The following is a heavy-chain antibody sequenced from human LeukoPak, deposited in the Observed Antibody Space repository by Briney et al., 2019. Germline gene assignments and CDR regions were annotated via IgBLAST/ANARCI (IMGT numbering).Heavy chain of an antibody. J-gene: IGHJ4*02. CDR2: IWYDGSNK. CDR1: GFTFSSYG. Sequence: PGRSLRLSCAASGFTFSSYGMHWVRQAPGKGLEWVAVIWYDGSNKYYADSVKGRFTISRDNSKNTPYLQMNSLRAEDTAVYYCAREAMVRGVTSYFDYWGQGTLVTVSS. D-gene: IGHD3-10*01. CDR3: AREAMVRGVTSYFDY. V-gene: IGHV3-33*01.